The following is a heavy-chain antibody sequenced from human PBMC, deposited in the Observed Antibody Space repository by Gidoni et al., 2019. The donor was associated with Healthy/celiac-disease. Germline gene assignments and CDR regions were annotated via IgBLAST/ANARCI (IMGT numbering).Heavy chain of an antibody. CDR1: GGTFSSYA. J-gene: IGHJ4*02. V-gene: IGHV1-69*01. D-gene: IGHD3-16*02. Sequence: QVQLVQYGAEVTKRGSSVKVCCKASGGTFSSYAISWVRQAPGQGLEWMGGIIPIFGTANYAQKFQGRVTITADESTSTAYMELSSLRSEDPAVYYCALLGELSLQDYWGQGTLVTVSS. CDR3: ALLGELSLQDY. CDR2: IIPIFGTA.